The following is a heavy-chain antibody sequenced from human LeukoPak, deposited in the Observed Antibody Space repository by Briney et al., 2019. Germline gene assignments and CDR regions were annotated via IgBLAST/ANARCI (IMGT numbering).Heavy chain of an antibody. CDR1: GYTFTSYG. D-gene: IGHD3-3*01. V-gene: IGHV1-18*01. CDR3: ARGLFGVVTNWFDP. Sequence: ASVKVSCKASGYTFTSYGISWVRQAPGQGLEWMGWISAYNGNTNYAQKLQGRVTMTTDTSTSIAYMELRSLRSDDTAVYYCARGLFGVVTNWFDPWGQGTLVTVSS. CDR2: ISAYNGNT. J-gene: IGHJ5*02.